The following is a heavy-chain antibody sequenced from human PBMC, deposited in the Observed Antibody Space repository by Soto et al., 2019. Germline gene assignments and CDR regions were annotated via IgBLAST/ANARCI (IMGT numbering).Heavy chain of an antibody. CDR1: GGTFNSHA. Sequence: QVQLVQSGAEVKKPGSSVKVSCKASGGTFNSHALTWVRQAPGQGLEWMGGIIPIFETSNYARKFQGRVTITADESTSTAFIELTSLTSDDTAVYYCARDRGWLQPKGSFDYWGQGTLVTVSS. CDR3: ARDRGWLQPKGSFDY. J-gene: IGHJ4*02. V-gene: IGHV1-69*01. CDR2: IIPIFETS. D-gene: IGHD5-12*01.